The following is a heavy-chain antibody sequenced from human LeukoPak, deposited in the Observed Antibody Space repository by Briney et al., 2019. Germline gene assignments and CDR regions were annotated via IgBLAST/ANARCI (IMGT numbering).Heavy chain of an antibody. Sequence: PVGSLCLSCAASGFTFSSYGMYWVRQAPGKGLEWVAVISYDGSNKYYADSVKGRFTISRDNSKNTLYLQMNSLRAEDTAVYYCAKILPDTVTADYWGQGT. CDR2: ISYDGSNK. CDR1: GFTFSSYG. D-gene: IGHD4-11*01. J-gene: IGHJ4*02. CDR3: AKILPDTVTADY. V-gene: IGHV3-30*18.